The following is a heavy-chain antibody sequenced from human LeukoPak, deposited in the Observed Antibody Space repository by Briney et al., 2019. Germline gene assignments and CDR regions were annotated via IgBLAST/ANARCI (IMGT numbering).Heavy chain of an antibody. Sequence: PSETLSLTCGVSVYSISSGYYWGWIGQPPGKGLDWIASMYHTGTTYYNPSLKSRLSKSVDTSKNQLSLGLTSVTAVDTAVYCCTRMKWGDWFDPWGRGTLVSVSS. CDR1: VYSISSGYY. CDR3: TRMKWGDWFDP. J-gene: IGHJ5*02. V-gene: IGHV4-38-2*01. D-gene: IGHD1-26*01. CDR2: MYHTGTT.